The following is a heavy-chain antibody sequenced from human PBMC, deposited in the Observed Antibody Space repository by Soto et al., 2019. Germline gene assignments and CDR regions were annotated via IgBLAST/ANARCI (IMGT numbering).Heavy chain of an antibody. CDR3: ARSMGNWFDP. J-gene: IGHJ5*02. Sequence: PAGTLSLTCTASGVSISSYYWSWIRQPPGKGLEWIGAINYSGSTNYNPSLKSRVTISVDTSKNRNSLKLSSVTAADTAVYYCARSMGNWFDPWGQGTLVTVSS. CDR1: GVSISSYY. CDR2: INYSGST. V-gene: IGHV4-59*01. D-gene: IGHD1-26*01.